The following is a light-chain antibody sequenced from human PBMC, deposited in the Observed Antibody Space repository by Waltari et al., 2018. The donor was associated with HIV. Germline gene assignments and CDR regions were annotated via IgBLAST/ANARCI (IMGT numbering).Light chain of an antibody. V-gene: IGKV1-33*01. CDR2: DAS. CDR1: QDINKY. J-gene: IGKJ4*01. CDR3: QQYEKLPLT. Sequence: DIQMTQSPSSLSASVGDRVTITCQASQDINKYLNWYQQRLGKAPKLLIYDASNLQTGVPSLFSGAGSGTDVSFNISSLQPEDFATYYCQQYEKLPLTFGEGTRVEIK.